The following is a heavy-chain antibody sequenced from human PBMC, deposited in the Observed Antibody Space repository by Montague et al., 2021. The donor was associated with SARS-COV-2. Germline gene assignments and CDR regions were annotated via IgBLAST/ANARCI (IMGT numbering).Heavy chain of an antibody. CDR3: ARGAPGY. V-gene: IGHV4-34*01. Sequence: SETLSLTCAVYGGSFSDYHWTWTRQSPGGGLEWIGQINYGGRTKYNPSLRSRVTISIDTSKNQFSLKLTSVTAADTAVYYCARGAPGYWGQGTLVTVSS. CDR1: GGSFSDYH. CDR2: INYGGRT. J-gene: IGHJ4*02. D-gene: IGHD1-1*01.